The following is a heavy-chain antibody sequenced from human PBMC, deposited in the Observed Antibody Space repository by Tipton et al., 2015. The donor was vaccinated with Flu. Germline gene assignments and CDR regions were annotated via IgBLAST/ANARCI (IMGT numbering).Heavy chain of an antibody. CDR2: IWYDESHR. CDR3: ARDILAGTTGDAFNL. J-gene: IGHJ3*01. CDR1: GFTFTHYG. D-gene: IGHD1-7*01. Sequence: SLRLSCAASGFTFTHYGMAWVRQAPGKGLEWVATIWYDESHRYYSDSVKGRFTISRDISNNTVFLQMNSLRAEDTAMYFCARDILAGTTGDAFNLWGQGTMVSVSS. V-gene: IGHV3-33*01.